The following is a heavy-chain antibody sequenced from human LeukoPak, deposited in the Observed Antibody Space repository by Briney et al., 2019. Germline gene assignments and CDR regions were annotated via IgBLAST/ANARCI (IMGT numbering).Heavy chain of an antibody. J-gene: IGHJ6*03. CDR3: ARDRITIFGVASLYYMDV. CDR1: GFTFSSYG. CDR2: IWYDGSNK. D-gene: IGHD3-3*01. V-gene: IGHV3-33*01. Sequence: GGSLRLSCAASGFTFSSYGMHWVRQAPGKGLEWVAVIWYDGSNKYYADSVKGRFTISRDNSKNTLYLQMNSLRVEDTAVYYCARDRITIFGVASLYYMDVWGKGTTVTVSS.